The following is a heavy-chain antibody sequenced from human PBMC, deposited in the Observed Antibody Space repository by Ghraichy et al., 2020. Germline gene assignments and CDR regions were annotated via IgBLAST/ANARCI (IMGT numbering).Heavy chain of an antibody. CDR1: GYSFTDYY. V-gene: IGHV1-2*02. J-gene: IGHJ4*02. CDR2: ISPNSGAT. Sequence: ASVKVSCKASGYSFTDYYMHWVRQAPGHGLEWMGWISPNSGATNYAQKFQGRVTMASDTSISTAYMELSRLRSDDTAVYYCARDLGYSSGHYFDYWGQGTLVTVSS. CDR3: ARDLGYSSGHYFDY. D-gene: IGHD5-18*01.